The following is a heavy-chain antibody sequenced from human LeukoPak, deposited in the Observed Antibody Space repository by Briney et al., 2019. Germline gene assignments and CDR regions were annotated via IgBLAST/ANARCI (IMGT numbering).Heavy chain of an antibody. V-gene: IGHV3-33*08. D-gene: IGHD2-2*01. CDR3: ARGSGGYCSSTSCYFDAFDI. Sequence: PGGSLRLSCAASGFTFSSYAMHWVRQAPGKGLEWVAVIWYDGSNKYYADSVKGRFTISRDNSKNTLYLQMNSLRAEDTAVYYCARGSGGYCSSTSCYFDAFDIWGQGTMVTVSS. CDR1: GFTFSSYA. CDR2: IWYDGSNK. J-gene: IGHJ3*02.